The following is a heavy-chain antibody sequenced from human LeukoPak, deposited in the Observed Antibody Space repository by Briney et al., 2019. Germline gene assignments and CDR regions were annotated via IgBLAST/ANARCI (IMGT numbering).Heavy chain of an antibody. Sequence: SGGSLRLSCTASGFTLGDYYMNWIHQAPGKGPEWVSYISNSGSTIYYADYVKGRFTVSRDNTKNSLYLQMNSLRAEDTAVYFCARDKSHGGMDVWGRGTTVTVSS. CDR3: ARDKSHGGMDV. J-gene: IGHJ6*02. CDR1: GFTLGDYY. V-gene: IGHV3-11*01. CDR2: ISNSGSTI.